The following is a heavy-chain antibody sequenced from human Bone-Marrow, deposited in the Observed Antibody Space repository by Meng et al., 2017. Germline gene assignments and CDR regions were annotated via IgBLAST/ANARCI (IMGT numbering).Heavy chain of an antibody. V-gene: IGHV4-34*01. D-gene: IGHD2-15*01. CDR2: INHSGST. Sequence: QVTLQQWGAGLLKPSETLSLTCAVYGGSFSGYYWSWIRQPPGKGLEWIGEINHSGSTNYNPSLKSRVTISVDTSKNQFSLKLSSVTAADTAVYYCARGGYCSGGSCNWGQGTLVTVSS. CDR1: GGSFSGYY. CDR3: ARGGYCSGGSCN. J-gene: IGHJ4*02.